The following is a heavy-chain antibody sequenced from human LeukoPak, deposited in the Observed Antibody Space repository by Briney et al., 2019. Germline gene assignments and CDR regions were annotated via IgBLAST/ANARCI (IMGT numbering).Heavy chain of an antibody. CDR1: GYTFTSYY. CDR2: INPSGGST. J-gene: IGHJ4*02. CDR3: ARDDGATTSFDY. Sequence: ASVKVSCNASGYTFTSYYMHWVRQAPGQGLEWMGIINPSGGSTSYAQKFQGRVTMTRDTSTSTVYMELSSLRSEDTAVYYCARDDGATTSFDYWGQGTLVTVSS. D-gene: IGHD1-26*01. V-gene: IGHV1-46*01.